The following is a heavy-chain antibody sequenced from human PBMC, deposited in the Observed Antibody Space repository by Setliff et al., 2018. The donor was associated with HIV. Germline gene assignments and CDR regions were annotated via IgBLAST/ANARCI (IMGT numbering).Heavy chain of an antibody. J-gene: IGHJ4*02. CDR3: ARETIEYYFDDSGYYPDW. CDR1: GGSVNSTNYY. Sequence: NPSETLSLTCTVSGGSVNSTNYYWGWIRQPPGKGLEWIGSIYYSGSTYYNPSLKSRVTISVDTSKNQFSLKLRSVTAADTAVYYCARETIEYYFDDSGYYPDWWGQGTLVTVSS. D-gene: IGHD3-22*01. CDR2: IYYSGST. V-gene: IGHV4-39*02.